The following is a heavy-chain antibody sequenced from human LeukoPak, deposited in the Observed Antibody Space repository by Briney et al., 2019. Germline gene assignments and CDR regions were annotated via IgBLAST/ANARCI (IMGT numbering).Heavy chain of an antibody. CDR3: AKGSYRGYYYFYMDV. Sequence: GGSLRLSCAASGFTFSSYWMSWVRQAPGKGLEWVANIKEDGSEKNYADSVKGRFTISRDNSKNTLYLQMNSLRAEDTAVYYCAKGSYRGYYYFYMDVWGKGTTVTVSS. CDR1: GFTFSSYW. V-gene: IGHV3-7*01. D-gene: IGHD1-26*01. J-gene: IGHJ6*03. CDR2: IKEDGSEK.